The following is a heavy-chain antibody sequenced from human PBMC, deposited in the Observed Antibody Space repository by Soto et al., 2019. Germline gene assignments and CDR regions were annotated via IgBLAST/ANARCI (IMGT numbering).Heavy chain of an antibody. CDR2: IKPDGSAT. CDR1: GFTLSSYW. Sequence: XGSLRLSCAVSGFTLSSYWMNWVRLIPGKGLEWVAYIKPDGSATYYVDSVKGRFTISRDNAKNSLYLQMNSLRVEDTSVYYCARAGYCGPGCYYYFDYWGQGTLVTVSS. D-gene: IGHD2-21*02. J-gene: IGHJ4*02. CDR3: ARAGYCGPGCYYYFDY. V-gene: IGHV3-7*01.